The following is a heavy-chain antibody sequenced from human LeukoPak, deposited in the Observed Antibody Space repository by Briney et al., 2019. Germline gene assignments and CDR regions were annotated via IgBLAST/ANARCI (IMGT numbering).Heavy chain of an antibody. CDR1: GFTFSSYE. Sequence: GGSLRLSCAASGFTFSSYEMNWVRQAPGKGLEWVSYISSSGSTIYYADSVKGRFTISRDNARNSLYLQMNSLRAEDTAVYYCARDHEEYCSGGSCSRFDYWGQGTLVTVSS. CDR2: ISSSGSTI. V-gene: IGHV3-48*03. D-gene: IGHD2-15*01. J-gene: IGHJ4*02. CDR3: ARDHEEYCSGGSCSRFDY.